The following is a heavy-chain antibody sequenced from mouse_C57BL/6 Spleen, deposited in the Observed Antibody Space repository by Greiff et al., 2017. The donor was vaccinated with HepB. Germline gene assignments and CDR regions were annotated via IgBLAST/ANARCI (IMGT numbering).Heavy chain of an antibody. CDR3: ASSSITTVVSPFAY. CDR2: INPNNGGT. J-gene: IGHJ3*01. D-gene: IGHD1-1*01. CDR1: GYTFTDYY. V-gene: IGHV1-26*01. Sequence: EVQLQQSGPELVKPGASVKISCKASGYTFTDYYMNWVKQSHGKSLEWIGDINPNNGGTSYNQKFKGKATLTVDKSSSTAYMELRSLTSEDSAVYYCASSSITTVVSPFAYWGQGTLVTVSA.